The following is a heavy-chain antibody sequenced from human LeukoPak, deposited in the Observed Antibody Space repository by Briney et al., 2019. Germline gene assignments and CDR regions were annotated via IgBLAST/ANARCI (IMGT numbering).Heavy chain of an antibody. CDR1: GFTFSSYS. J-gene: IGHJ4*02. CDR3: ARGERRGPLDY. D-gene: IGHD1-1*01. CDR2: ISSSSSYI. Sequence: PGGSLRLSCAASGFTFSSYSMNWVRQAPGKGLEWVSSISSSSSYIYYADSVKGRFTVSRDNAKNTLYLQLNSLRVDDTAVYYCARGERRGPLDYWGQGTLVTVSS. V-gene: IGHV3-21*06.